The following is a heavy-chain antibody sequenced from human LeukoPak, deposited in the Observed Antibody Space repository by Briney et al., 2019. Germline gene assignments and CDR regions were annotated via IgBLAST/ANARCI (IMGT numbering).Heavy chain of an antibody. CDR1: GFTFSSYEM. Sequence: PGGSLRLSCAASGFTFSSYEMNWVRQAPGKGLEWIGEIYHSGSTNYNPSLKSRVTISVDKSKNQFSLKLSSVTAADTAVYYCARPAGYSSSWYGYWGQGTLVTVSS. J-gene: IGHJ4*02. V-gene: IGHV4-4*02. CDR3: ARPAGYSSSWYGY. D-gene: IGHD6-13*01. CDR2: IYHSGST.